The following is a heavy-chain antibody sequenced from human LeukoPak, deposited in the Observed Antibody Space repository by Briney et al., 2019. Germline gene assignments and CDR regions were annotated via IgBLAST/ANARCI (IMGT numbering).Heavy chain of an antibody. J-gene: IGHJ4*02. CDR1: GYSISSAYY. D-gene: IGHD6-13*01. CDR2: IYHSGST. V-gene: IGHV4-38-2*02. CDR3: ARAGLRAAYTY. Sequence: SGTLSLTCTVSGYSISSAYYWAWIRQPPGKALEWIGSIYHSGSTYYNPSLKSRVTLSVDTSKKQFSLKLSSVTAADTAVYYCARAGLRAAYTYWGQGTLVTVSS.